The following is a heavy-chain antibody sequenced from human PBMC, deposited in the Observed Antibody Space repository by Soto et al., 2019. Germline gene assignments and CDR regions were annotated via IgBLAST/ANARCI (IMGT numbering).Heavy chain of an antibody. CDR2: INHSGST. V-gene: IGHV4-34*01. CDR3: ARGRIYAYVWGSSRYHFDY. Sequence: QVQLQQWGAGLLKSSETLSLTCAVYGESFSGYYWSWIRQPPGKGLEWIGEINHSGSTNYNPSLKRRVNISVDTSKNQFSLKLSSVTAADTAVYYCARGRIYAYVWGSSRYHFDYWGQGTLVTVSS. J-gene: IGHJ4*02. D-gene: IGHD3-16*02. CDR1: GESFSGYY.